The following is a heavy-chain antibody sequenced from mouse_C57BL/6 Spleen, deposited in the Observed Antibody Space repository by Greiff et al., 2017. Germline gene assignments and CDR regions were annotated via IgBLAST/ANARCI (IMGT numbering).Heavy chain of an antibody. CDR3: ARGTTVVLDY. J-gene: IGHJ2*01. V-gene: IGHV1-69*01. CDR2: IDPSDSYT. D-gene: IGHD1-1*01. Sequence: VQLQQHGEESGRKGAEGKREGKEAGETGNSDGRHGGKQRPGQGLEWIGEIDPSDSYTNYNQKFKGKCTETVDKSSSTAYMQLSSLTSEDSAVYYCARGTTVVLDYWGQGTTLTVSS. CDR1: GETGNSDG.